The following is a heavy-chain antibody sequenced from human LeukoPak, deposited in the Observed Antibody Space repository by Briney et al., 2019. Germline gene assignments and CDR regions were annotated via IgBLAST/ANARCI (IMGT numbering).Heavy chain of an antibody. CDR1: GYTLTELS. V-gene: IGHV1-24*01. D-gene: IGHD1-1*01. CDR2: FDPEDGET. CDR3: ATFPISGRSGTTGTILQFDY. J-gene: IGHJ4*02. Sequence: ASVKVSCKVSGYTLTELSMHWVRQAPGKGLEWMGGFDPEDGETIYAQKFQGRVTMTEDTSTDTAYMELSSLRSEDTAVYYCATFPISGRSGTTGTILQFDYWGQGTLVTVSS.